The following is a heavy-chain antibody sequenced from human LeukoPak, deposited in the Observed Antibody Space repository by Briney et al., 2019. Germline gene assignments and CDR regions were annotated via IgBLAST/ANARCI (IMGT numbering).Heavy chain of an antibody. J-gene: IGHJ4*02. CDR1: GGTFSDYA. Sequence: SVKVSCKASGGTFSDYAISWVRQAPGQGLEWMGRIIPAFGVVDYAQRFQGRVTITTDESTSTAYMDLTSLRSEATAVYYCARNAYEFDYWGQGTLVTVSS. D-gene: IGHD5-12*01. CDR3: ARNAYEFDY. CDR2: IIPAFGVV. V-gene: IGHV1-69*05.